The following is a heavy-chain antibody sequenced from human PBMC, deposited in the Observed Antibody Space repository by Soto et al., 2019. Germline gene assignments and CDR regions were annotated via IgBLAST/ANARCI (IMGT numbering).Heavy chain of an antibody. CDR3: ARHISNYYDSSGYESGLDY. V-gene: IGHV4-39*01. J-gene: IGHJ4*02. Sequence: PSETLSLTCTVSGGSISSSSYYWGWIRQPPGKGLEWIGSIYYSGSTNYNPSLKSRVTISVDTSKNQFSLKLSSVTAADTAVYYCARHISNYYDSSGYESGLDYWGQGTLVTVSS. CDR1: GGSISSSSYY. D-gene: IGHD3-22*01. CDR2: IYYSGST.